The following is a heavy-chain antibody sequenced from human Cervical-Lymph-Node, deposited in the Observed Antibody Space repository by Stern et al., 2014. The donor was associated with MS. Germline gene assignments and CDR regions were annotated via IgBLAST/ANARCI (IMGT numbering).Heavy chain of an antibody. J-gene: IGHJ6*02. V-gene: IGHV1-69*14. D-gene: IGHD5-12*01. CDR1: GDTFRNYA. Sequence: QVQLVQSGAEVKKPGSSVKVSCKTSGDTFRNYAISWVRQAPGPGLEWMGGIIPIFGTTNYAQECQGRVTLTADTSTTTAYMELSSLRYGDTAVYFCARPWGIVATTGTHYYYYGMDVWGQGTTVTVAS. CDR3: ARPWGIVATTGTHYYYYGMDV. CDR2: IIPIFGTT.